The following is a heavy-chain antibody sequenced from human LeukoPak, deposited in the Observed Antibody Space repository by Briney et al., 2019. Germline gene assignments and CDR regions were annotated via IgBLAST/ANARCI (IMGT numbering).Heavy chain of an antibody. CDR2: INSDGSTT. CDR3: ARAPYYESSGPL. CDR1: GFTFRNYW. D-gene: IGHD3-22*01. Sequence: GGSLRLSCVASGFTFRNYWMNWVRQAPRKGLVWVSRINSDGSTTNSADSVKGRFTISRDNAKSSVYLEMNSLRVEDTAVYFCARAPYYESSGPLWGQGTLVTVSS. J-gene: IGHJ4*02. V-gene: IGHV3-74*01.